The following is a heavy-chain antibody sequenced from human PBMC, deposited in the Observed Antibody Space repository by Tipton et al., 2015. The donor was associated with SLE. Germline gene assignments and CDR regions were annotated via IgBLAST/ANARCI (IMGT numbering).Heavy chain of an antibody. CDR1: GFTFSSYE. V-gene: IGHV3-48*03. D-gene: IGHD4-11*01. J-gene: IGHJ6*03. Sequence: GSLRLSCAASGFTFSSYEXXWVRXXXGXXLEXXXXIXXSGSTIYYADSVKGLFTISRDNAKNSLYLQMNSLRAEETAVYYCARGPAMTTDYDYMDXW. CDR2: IXXSGSTI. CDR3: ARGPAMTTDYDYMDX.